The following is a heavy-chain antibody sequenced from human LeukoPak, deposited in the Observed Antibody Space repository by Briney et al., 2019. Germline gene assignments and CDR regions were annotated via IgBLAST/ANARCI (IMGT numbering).Heavy chain of an antibody. D-gene: IGHD6-25*01. Sequence: GGSLRLSWAVSGFTLISHAMRWVRQPAGKWLEWVAVISYDGSSKYYAASVQGRFPIYRDNSKNTLYLQMNSLRAEDPAVYYCARVHISGSIDYWGQGTLVTVSS. V-gene: IGHV3-30-3*01. CDR2: ISYDGSSK. CDR1: GFTLISHA. CDR3: ARVHISGSIDY. J-gene: IGHJ4*02.